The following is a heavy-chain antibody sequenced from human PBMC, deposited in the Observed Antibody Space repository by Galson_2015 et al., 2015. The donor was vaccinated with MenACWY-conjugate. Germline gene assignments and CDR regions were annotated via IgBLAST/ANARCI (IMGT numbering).Heavy chain of an antibody. Sequence: CAISGDSVSSNSAAWTWIRQSPSRGLEWLGRTYYRSRWYNDYAVSVKSRITINPDTSKNQFSLQLNSVTPEDTAAYYCARGASLAAAGYYYYGLDVWGQGTTVTVSS. V-gene: IGHV6-1*01. D-gene: IGHD6-13*01. J-gene: IGHJ6*02. CDR1: GDSVSSNSAA. CDR3: ARGASLAAAGYYYYGLDV. CDR2: TYYRSRWYN.